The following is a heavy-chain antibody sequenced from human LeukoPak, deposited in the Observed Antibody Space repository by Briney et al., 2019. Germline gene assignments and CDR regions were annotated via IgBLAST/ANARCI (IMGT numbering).Heavy chain of an antibody. Sequence: GGSLRLSCAASGFTFSSYAMSWVGQAPGKGPDGVSAISGSGGSTYYADSVKGRFTISRDNSKNTLYLQMNSLRAEDTRLYYCAKGLPGFGDLSVVWNYWRQGILVSVSS. J-gene: IGHJ4*02. CDR2: ISGSGGST. D-gene: IGHD3-10*01. CDR1: GFTFSSYA. V-gene: IGHV3-23*01. CDR3: AKGLPGFGDLSVVWNY.